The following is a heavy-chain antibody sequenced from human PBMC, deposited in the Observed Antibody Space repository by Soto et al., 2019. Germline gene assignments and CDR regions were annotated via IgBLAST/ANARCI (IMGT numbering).Heavy chain of an antibody. CDR1: GFTFSSYA. J-gene: IGHJ6*02. D-gene: IGHD3-10*01. CDR2: ISGSGESA. Sequence: EVQLLESGGGLVQPGGSLRLSCAGSGFTFSSYAMSWVRQAPGKGLEWVSGISGSGESAYYADSVKGRFTISRDNSKNTLYLQMNSLRAEDTAVYYWAEDRERYVSGSYVLLGYYGMDVWGQGTTVTVSS. V-gene: IGHV3-23*01. CDR3: AEDRERYVSGSYVLLGYYGMDV.